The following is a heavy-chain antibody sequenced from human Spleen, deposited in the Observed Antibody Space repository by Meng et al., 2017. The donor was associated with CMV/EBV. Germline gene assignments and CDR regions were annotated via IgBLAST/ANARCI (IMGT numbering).Heavy chain of an antibody. V-gene: IGHV1-2*02. D-gene: IGHD2-2*02. Sequence: ASVKVSCKASGSTFSVYYTHWVRQAPGQGLEWMGWINPNSGGTNYAQKFQGRVTMTRDTSISTAYMELSRLRADDTAVYYCARGGDCSSTSCYRYWYFDLWGRGTLVTVSS. J-gene: IGHJ2*01. CDR1: GSTFSVYY. CDR3: ARGGDCSSTSCYRYWYFDL. CDR2: INPNSGGT.